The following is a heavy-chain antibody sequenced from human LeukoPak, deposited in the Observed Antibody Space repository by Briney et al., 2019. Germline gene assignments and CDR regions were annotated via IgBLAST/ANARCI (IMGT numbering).Heavy chain of an antibody. CDR3: ARDPLKRQLVFGGMDYYYYMDV. V-gene: IGHV4-61*02. J-gene: IGHJ6*03. CDR2: IYTSGST. Sequence: SETLSLTCTVSGGSISSGSYYWSWIRQPAGKGLEWIGRIYTSGSTNYNPSLKSRVTISVDTSKNQFSLKLSSVTAADTAVYYCARDPLKRQLVFGGMDYYYYMDVWGKGTTVTVSS. CDR1: GGSISSGSYY. D-gene: IGHD6-6*01.